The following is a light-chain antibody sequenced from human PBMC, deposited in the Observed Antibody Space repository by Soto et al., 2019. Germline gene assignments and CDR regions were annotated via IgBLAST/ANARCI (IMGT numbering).Light chain of an antibody. CDR2: DVS. J-gene: IGLJ1*01. V-gene: IGLV2-11*01. CDR3: CAYADTFYV. CDR1: SSDVGSYKD. Sequence: QSVLTQPRSVSGSPGQSVTISCTGTSSDVGSYKDVSWYQHHPGKVPKLMIYDVSERSSGVPDRFSGSKSGNTASLTISGLQAEDEANYYCCAYADTFYVFGTGTKLTVL.